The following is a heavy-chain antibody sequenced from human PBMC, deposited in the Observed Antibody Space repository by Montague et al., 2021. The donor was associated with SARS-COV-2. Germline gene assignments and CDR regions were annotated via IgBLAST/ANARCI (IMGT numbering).Heavy chain of an antibody. Sequence: SLRLSCAATGFSFSSHGLNWVRQAPGKGLEWAAVIWFGGSNKQYADSVKGRFTISRDNSKNKLYLQMNSLGAEDTALYYCARASFSSCTSSSCYMGGMDGWGQGTMVTVSS. CDR2: IWFGGSNK. CDR3: ARASFSSCTSSSCYMGGMDG. D-gene: IGHD2-2*02. CDR1: GFSFSSHG. V-gene: IGHV3-33*01. J-gene: IGHJ6*02.